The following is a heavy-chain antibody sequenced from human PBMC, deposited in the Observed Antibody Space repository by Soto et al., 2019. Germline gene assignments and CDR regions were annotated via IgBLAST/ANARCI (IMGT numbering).Heavy chain of an antibody. V-gene: IGHV1-18*04. Sequence: ASVKVSCKASYYTFASYGIRWGRQAPEQGLEWMGWITAYNGNTNYAQKLQGKVTMTTDTSTSTAYMELRSLRSDDTAVYYCAREVMAGPNYYYFYGMYVWGQGTTVTVSS. CDR1: YYTFASYG. CDR2: ITAYNGNT. J-gene: IGHJ6*02. D-gene: IGHD6-19*01. CDR3: AREVMAGPNYYYFYGMYV.